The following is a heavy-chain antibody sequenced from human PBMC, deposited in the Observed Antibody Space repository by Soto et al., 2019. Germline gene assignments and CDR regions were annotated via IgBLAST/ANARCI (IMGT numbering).Heavy chain of an antibody. Sequence: SVKVSCKASGGTFSSYAISWVRQAPGQGLEWMGGIIPIFGTANYAQKFQGRVTITADESTSTAYMELSSLRSEDTAVYYCARDTPGGTEYYYYGMDVWGQGTTVTVSS. CDR1: GGTFSSYA. CDR3: ARDTPGGTEYYYYGMDV. D-gene: IGHD2-15*01. CDR2: IIPIFGTA. J-gene: IGHJ6*02. V-gene: IGHV1-69*13.